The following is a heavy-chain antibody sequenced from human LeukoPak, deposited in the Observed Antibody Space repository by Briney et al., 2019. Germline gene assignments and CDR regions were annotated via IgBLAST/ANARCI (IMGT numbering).Heavy chain of an antibody. D-gene: IGHD2-2*01. J-gene: IGHJ4*02. CDR3: YTDIVTVPAPDY. V-gene: IGHV3-30*02. CDR2: ITYDRGDT. CDR1: GFTFNTYG. Sequence: GGSLRLSCTASGFTFNTYGMHWVRQPPGKGLEWVAFITYDRGDTYYADSVKGRFTISRDSSKTTLYLQMNSLRAGDTAVYYCYTDIVTVPAPDYWGQGALVTVSS.